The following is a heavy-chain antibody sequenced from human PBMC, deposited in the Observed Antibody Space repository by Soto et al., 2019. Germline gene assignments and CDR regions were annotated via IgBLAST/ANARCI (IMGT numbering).Heavy chain of an antibody. V-gene: IGHV1-46*01. D-gene: IGHD5-12*01. CDR2: INPSSGIA. CDR3: ARDRFGSGYSFDY. J-gene: IGHJ4*02. CDR1: GYTFIDNY. Sequence: QVQLVQSGAEVKKPGASVRVSCKASGYTFIDNYMHWVRQAPGQGLEWMAIINPSSGIANYAHKFQDRFIMTRDASTGTVYMELSSLTSDDTAFYYCARDRFGSGYSFDYGGQGTLVTVSS.